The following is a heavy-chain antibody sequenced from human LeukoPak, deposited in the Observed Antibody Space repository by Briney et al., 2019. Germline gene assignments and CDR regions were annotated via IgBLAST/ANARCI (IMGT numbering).Heavy chain of an antibody. CDR3: ARGGTLGY. CDR2: IYPCDSDT. J-gene: IGHJ4*02. D-gene: IGHD3-16*01. Sequence: GEPLKIFLQVSGYHFTNDCIGGVRQMPGKGLEWMGIIYPCDSDTRYSPSFQGQVTISADKSISTAFLQWSRPRASDPAMDNSARGGTLGYWGQGTLVTVSS. V-gene: IGHV5-51*01. CDR1: GYHFTNDC.